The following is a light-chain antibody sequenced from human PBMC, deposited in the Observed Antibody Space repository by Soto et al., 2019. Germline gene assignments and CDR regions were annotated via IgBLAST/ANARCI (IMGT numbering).Light chain of an antibody. CDR1: QNISNSY. Sequence: EIVLTQSPDTLSLSPGESATLSCRASQNISNSYLAWYQQKPGQAPRLLIYGASSRATGIPDRFSGSGSGTAFTLTISRLEPEDFAVYYCQQYGSSPYTFGQGTKLEIK. CDR3: QQYGSSPYT. J-gene: IGKJ2*01. V-gene: IGKV3-20*01. CDR2: GAS.